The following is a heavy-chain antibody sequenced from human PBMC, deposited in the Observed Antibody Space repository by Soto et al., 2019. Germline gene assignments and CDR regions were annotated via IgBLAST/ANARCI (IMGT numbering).Heavy chain of an antibody. CDR2: INHSGST. D-gene: IGHD1-26*01. V-gene: IGHV4-34*01. Sequence: QSQTLSLTCAVYGGSFSGYYWSWIRQPPGKGLEWIGEINHSGSTNYNPSLKSRVTISVDTSKNQFSLKLSSVTAADTAVYYCARGRSEVGATDYYYYYMDVWGKGTTVTVSS. J-gene: IGHJ6*03. CDR3: ARGRSEVGATDYYYYYMDV. CDR1: GGSFSGYY.